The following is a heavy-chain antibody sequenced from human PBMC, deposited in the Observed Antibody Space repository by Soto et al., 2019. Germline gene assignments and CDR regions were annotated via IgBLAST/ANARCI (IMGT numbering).Heavy chain of an antibody. V-gene: IGHV4-30-2*01. J-gene: IGHJ5*02. Sequence: PFETLSLTCAVSGGSCSGGGYSWSWIRLPPGKGLEWIGYIYHSGSTYYNASLKSRVTISVDRSKNQFSLKLSSVPAADTAVYYCARSNRADYYDSSGYPNWFDPWGQGTLVTVSS. CDR1: GGSCSGGGYS. CDR3: ARSNRADYYDSSGYPNWFDP. CDR2: IYHSGST. D-gene: IGHD3-22*01.